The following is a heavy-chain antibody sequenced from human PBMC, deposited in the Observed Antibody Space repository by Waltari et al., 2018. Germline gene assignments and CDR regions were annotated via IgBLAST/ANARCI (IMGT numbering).Heavy chain of an antibody. Sequence: EVQLVESGGGLVKPGGSLRLSCAASGFPFYNVWMSWVRQAPGKGLEWGGRIEAKKDGGATNDAAPVKGRFTISRDDSKSTLFLQLSGLTSEDTAVYYCVTSNHDGSGVSLDYWGQGTLVTVSS. CDR2: IEAKKDGGAT. J-gene: IGHJ4*02. CDR1: GFPFYNVW. V-gene: IGHV3-15*04. D-gene: IGHD3-10*01. CDR3: VTSNHDGSGVSLDY.